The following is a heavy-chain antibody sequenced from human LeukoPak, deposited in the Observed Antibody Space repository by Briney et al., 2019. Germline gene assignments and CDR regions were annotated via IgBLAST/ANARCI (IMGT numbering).Heavy chain of an antibody. V-gene: IGHV4-30-4*08. CDR2: IYYSGST. J-gene: IGHJ5*01. CDR3: ARGGLPAAEIPFDS. CDR1: GGSISSGDYY. D-gene: IGHD2-2*01. Sequence: SETLSLTCTVSGGSISSGDYYWSWIRQPPGKGLVGIGYIYYSGSTYYNPSLKSRVTISVDTSKNQFSLKLSSVTAADTAVYYCARGGLPAAEIPFDSWGQGTLVTVSS.